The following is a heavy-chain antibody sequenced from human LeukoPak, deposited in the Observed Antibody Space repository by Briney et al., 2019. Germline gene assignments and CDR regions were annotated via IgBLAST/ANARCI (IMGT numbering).Heavy chain of an antibody. D-gene: IGHD6-13*01. V-gene: IGHV3-30*03. CDR3: ARDHRSSTWPFDY. CDR2: ISYDGSHK. CDR1: GFTFSSYG. J-gene: IGHJ4*02. Sequence: PGRSLRLSCAASGFTFSSYGMHWVRQAPGKGLEWVAVISYDGSHKYSADSVKGRFTISRDNSKNTLYLQMNSLSAEDTAVYYCARDHRSSTWPFDYWGQGTLVTVSS.